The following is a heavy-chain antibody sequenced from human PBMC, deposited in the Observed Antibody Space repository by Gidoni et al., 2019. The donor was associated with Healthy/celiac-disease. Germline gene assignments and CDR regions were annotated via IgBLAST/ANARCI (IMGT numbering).Heavy chain of an antibody. CDR3: ARGNYDYVWGSYRYTFDY. CDR2: INHSGST. V-gene: IGHV4-34*01. CDR1: GGSFSGYY. Sequence: QVQLQQWGAGLLKPSETLSLTCAVYGGSFSGYYWSWIRQPPGKGLEWIGEINHSGSTNYNPSLKSRVTISVDTSKNQFSLKLSSVTAADTAVYYCARGNYDYVWGSYRYTFDYWGQGTLVTVSS. D-gene: IGHD3-16*02. J-gene: IGHJ4*02.